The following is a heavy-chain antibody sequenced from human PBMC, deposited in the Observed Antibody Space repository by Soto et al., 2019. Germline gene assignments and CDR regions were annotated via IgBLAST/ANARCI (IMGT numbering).Heavy chain of an antibody. J-gene: IGHJ4*02. CDR2: INAGNGNT. D-gene: IGHD3-3*01. V-gene: IGHV1-3*01. Sequence: ASVKVACKASGYTFTSYAMHWVRQTPGQRLEWMGWINAGNGNTKYSQKFRGRVTITRDTSASTAYMELSSLRSEDTAVYYCARVRTIFGPWYGYWGQGTLVTVSS. CDR1: GYTFTSYA. CDR3: ARVRTIFGPWYGY.